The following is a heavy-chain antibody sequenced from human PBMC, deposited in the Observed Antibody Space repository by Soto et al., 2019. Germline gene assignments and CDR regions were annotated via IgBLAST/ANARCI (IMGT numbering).Heavy chain of an antibody. Sequence: QVQLVQSGAEVKKPGASVKVSCKASGYTFTIYYMHWVRQAPGQGLEWMGWINPDSGGTKYAQKFQGGVTMTRDTSISTVYMELSRLRSDDTAVDYCAREIRSGYYKYWYFDLWGRGTLVTVSS. V-gene: IGHV1-2*02. CDR3: AREIRSGYYKYWYFDL. D-gene: IGHD3-3*01. J-gene: IGHJ2*01. CDR2: INPDSGGT. CDR1: GYTFTIYY.